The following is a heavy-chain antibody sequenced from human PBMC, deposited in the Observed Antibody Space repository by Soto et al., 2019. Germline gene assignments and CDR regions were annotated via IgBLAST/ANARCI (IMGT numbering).Heavy chain of an antibody. D-gene: IGHD3-22*01. CDR2: ISYDGSNK. CDR3: ARDPHYYYDSSGPNGYFDY. CDR1: GFTFSSYA. V-gene: IGHV3-30*04. J-gene: IGHJ4*02. Sequence: GGSLRLSCAASGFTFSSYAMHWVRQAPGKGLEWVAVISYDGSNKYYADSVKGRFTISRDNSKNTLYLQMNSLRAEDTAVYYCARDPHYYYDSSGPNGYFDYWGQGTLVTVSS.